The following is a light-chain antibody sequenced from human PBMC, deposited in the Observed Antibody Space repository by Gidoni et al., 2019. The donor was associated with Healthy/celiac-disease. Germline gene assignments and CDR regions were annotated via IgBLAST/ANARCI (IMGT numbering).Light chain of an antibody. V-gene: IGKV1-5*01. J-gene: IGKJ1*01. Sequence: DIQLTQSPYTLSASVGDRVTITCRASQSISSWLAWYQQKPGKAPKLLICDASSLESGVPSRFGGSGSGTEFTLTISSLQPDDFATYYCQQYNSYSTFGQGTKVEIK. CDR1: QSISSW. CDR2: DAS. CDR3: QQYNSYST.